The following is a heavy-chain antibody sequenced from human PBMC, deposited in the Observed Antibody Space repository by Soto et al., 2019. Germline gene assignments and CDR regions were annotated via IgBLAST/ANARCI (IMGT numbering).Heavy chain of an antibody. V-gene: IGHV4-34*01. CDR3: ARDLQLPLDS. CDR1: GGSFSGYY. Sequence: QVQLQQWGAGLLNPSETLSLTCAAYGGSFSGYYWNWIRQPPGKGMEWIGEISHTGNTNYNPSLKSRVTLSVDTSKKQFSLRLTSVTAADTSGYYCARDLQLPLDSWGEGTLVTVSS. CDR2: ISHTGNT. D-gene: IGHD2-2*01. J-gene: IGHJ4*02.